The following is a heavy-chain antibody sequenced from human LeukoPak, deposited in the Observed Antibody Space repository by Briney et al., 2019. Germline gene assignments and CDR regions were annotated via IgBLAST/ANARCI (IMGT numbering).Heavy chain of an antibody. Sequence: ASVPVSCKASGYTFTGYYIHWVRQAPGQGLEWMGWIYPYSGDTNYAQNFQGRVTMTRDTSISTAYMELSSMKSDDTAVYYCARDRNSGSSLDIWGQGTMLTV. CDR3: ARDRNSGSSLDI. V-gene: IGHV1-2*02. CDR2: IYPYSGDT. D-gene: IGHD6-6*01. CDR1: GYTFTGYY. J-gene: IGHJ3*02.